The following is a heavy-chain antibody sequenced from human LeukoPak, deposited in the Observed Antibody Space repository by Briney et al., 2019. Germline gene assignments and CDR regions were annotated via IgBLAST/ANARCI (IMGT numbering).Heavy chain of an antibody. CDR3: ARTAPGIAAVYYYYYYGMDV. J-gene: IGHJ6*02. CDR2: IIPILGIA. CDR1: GGTFSSYA. Sequence: SVKVSCKASGGTFSSYAISWVRQAPGQGLEWMGRIIPILGIANYAQKLQGRVTMTTDTSTSTAYMELRSLRSDDTAVYYCARTAPGIAAVYYYYYYGMDVWGQGTTVTVSS. V-gene: IGHV1-69*04. D-gene: IGHD6-13*01.